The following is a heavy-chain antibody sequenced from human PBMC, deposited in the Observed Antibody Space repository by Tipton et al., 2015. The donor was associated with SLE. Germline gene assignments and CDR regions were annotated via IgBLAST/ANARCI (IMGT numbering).Heavy chain of an antibody. V-gene: IGHV4-34*09. D-gene: IGHD5-18*01. CDR1: GGSFSGYY. CDR3: ATVDTAMVGTGFDY. J-gene: IGHJ4*02. CDR2: IYYSGST. Sequence: LRLSCAVYGGSFSGYYWSWIRQPPGKGLEWIGSIYYSGSTYYNPSLKSRVTISVDTSKNQFSLKLSSVTAADTAVYYCATVDTAMVGTGFDYWGQGTLVTVSS.